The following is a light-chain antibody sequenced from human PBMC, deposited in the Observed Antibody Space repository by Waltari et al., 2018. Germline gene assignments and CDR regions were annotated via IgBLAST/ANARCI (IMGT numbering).Light chain of an antibody. CDR2: KTS. J-gene: IGKJ1*01. CDR3: QQYDSLWT. V-gene: IGKV1-5*03. Sequence: IQMIQSPAPLSASVGVKVTITCRASQSNNSWLAWYQQKPGKDPKPLIYKTSNLESGVPSRFSGSGTGTEFTLTISSLQPDDFATYYCQQYDSLWTFGQGTKVEIK. CDR1: QSNNSW.